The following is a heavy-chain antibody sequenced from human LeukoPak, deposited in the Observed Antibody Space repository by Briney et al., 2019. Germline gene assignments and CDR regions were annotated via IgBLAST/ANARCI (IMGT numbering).Heavy chain of an antibody. J-gene: IGHJ3*01. Sequence: GGSLRLSCAASGFTFSDYAMHWVRQAPGKGLELVAVIGYDGSNKYDADSVKGRFTISRDNSKNMMYLQMNSLRAEDTAVYYCARDRFMVRGVMVGTFDLWGQGTMVTVSS. CDR1: GFTFSDYA. CDR2: IGYDGSNK. V-gene: IGHV3-33*01. D-gene: IGHD3-10*01. CDR3: ARDRFMVRGVMVGTFDL.